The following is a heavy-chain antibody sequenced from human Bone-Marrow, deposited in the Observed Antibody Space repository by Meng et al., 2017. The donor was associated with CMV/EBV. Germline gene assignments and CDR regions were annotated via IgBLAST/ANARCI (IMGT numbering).Heavy chain of an antibody. V-gene: IGHV3-30-3*01. Sequence: GESLKISCAASGFTFSSYAIHWVRQAPGKGLEWVTVISYDGDNKYYVDSVKGRFTISRDNSKSILYLQMNSLRAEDTAVYYCARDIVVVSAVTYNYYVMDVWGQGTTVTVSS. CDR3: ARDIVVVSAVTYNYYVMDV. D-gene: IGHD2-2*01. CDR2: ISYDGDNK. J-gene: IGHJ6*02. CDR1: GFTFSSYA.